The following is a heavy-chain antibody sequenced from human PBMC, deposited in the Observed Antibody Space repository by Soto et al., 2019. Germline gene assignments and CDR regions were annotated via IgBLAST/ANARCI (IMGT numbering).Heavy chain of an antibody. CDR2: ISSSRTYI. V-gene: IGHV3-21*01. J-gene: IGHJ4*02. Sequence: EVQLVESGGGLVKPVGSLRLSCAASGFTFSRYSMNWVRQAPGKGLEWVASISSSRTYIYYADSVKGRFTISRDNARNSVYLQMNSLRAEDTSVYSCATNRRDGDTHFDSWGQGSLVTVSS. CDR3: ATNRRDGDTHFDS. CDR1: GFTFSRYS.